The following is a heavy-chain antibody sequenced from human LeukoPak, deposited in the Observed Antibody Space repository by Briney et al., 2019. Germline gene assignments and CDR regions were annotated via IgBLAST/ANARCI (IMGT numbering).Heavy chain of an antibody. CDR1: GFTVSSNS. CDR3: ARGPMVRTNLFDY. V-gene: IGHV3-53*01. D-gene: IGHD3-10*01. J-gene: IGHJ4*02. CDR2: IYSGGNT. Sequence: GGSLRLSCTVSGFTVSSNSMSWVRQAPGKGLEWVSFIYSGGNTHYSDSVKGRFTISRDNSKNTLYLQMNSLRAEDTAVYYCARGPMVRTNLFDYWGQGTLVTVSS.